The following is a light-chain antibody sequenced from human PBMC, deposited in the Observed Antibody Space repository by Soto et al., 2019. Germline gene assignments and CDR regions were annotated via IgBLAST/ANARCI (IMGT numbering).Light chain of an antibody. Sequence: IVMTQSPDSLGVSLGERATIICKSNQRLLYSSTSKNYLAWYRQRPGQPPQLLIYWASTREYGVPARFSGSGSGTDFLLTISSLQAEDVAVYFCQQYYDTPTFGPGTRVDFK. CDR1: QRLLYSSTSKNY. CDR2: WAS. J-gene: IGKJ3*01. V-gene: IGKV4-1*01. CDR3: QQYYDTPT.